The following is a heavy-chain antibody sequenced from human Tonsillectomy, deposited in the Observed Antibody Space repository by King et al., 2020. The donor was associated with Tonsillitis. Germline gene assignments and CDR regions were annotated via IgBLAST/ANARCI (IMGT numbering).Heavy chain of an antibody. V-gene: IGHV3-30*03. CDR1: GFDFGGHG. D-gene: IGHD3/OR15-3a*01. CDR3: ARVRNFGTNYIDH. Sequence: VQLVDSGGGVVRPGRSLRLSCVASGFDFGGHGMHWVRQAPGKGLDWVALFSFDGTKASYADSVKGRFTISRDNSKNTLYLQMDSLRPEDTAMYFCARVRNFGTNYIDHWGQGTLVIVSS. J-gene: IGHJ4*02. CDR2: FSFDGTKA.